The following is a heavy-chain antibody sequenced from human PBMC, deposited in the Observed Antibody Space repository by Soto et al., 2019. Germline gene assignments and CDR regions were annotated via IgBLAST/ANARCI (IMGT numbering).Heavy chain of an antibody. Sequence: GGSLRLSCAASGFTFSSYAMSWVRQAPGKGLEWVSAISGSGGSTYYANSVKGRFTISRDNSKNTLYLQMNSLRAEDTAVYYCAKLSGYYPAFDYWGQGTLVTVSS. D-gene: IGHD3-9*01. J-gene: IGHJ4*02. CDR3: AKLSGYYPAFDY. CDR2: ISGSGGST. V-gene: IGHV3-23*01. CDR1: GFTFSSYA.